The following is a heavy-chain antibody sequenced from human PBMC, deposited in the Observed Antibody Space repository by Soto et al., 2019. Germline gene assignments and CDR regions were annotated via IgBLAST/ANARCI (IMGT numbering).Heavy chain of an antibody. J-gene: IGHJ4*02. D-gene: IGHD3-10*01. CDR3: ARDYHYGLDY. CDR2: IRSSPPTI. CDR1: GFTFSSYS. Sequence: EVRLVESGGGLVQPGGSLRLSCVASGFTFSSYSMNWVRQTPGKGLEWISYIRSSPPTIYYADSVKGRFTISRDDADNSLYLQMNSLRAEDKAVYCCARDYHYGLDYWGQGTLVTVSS. V-gene: IGHV3-48*01.